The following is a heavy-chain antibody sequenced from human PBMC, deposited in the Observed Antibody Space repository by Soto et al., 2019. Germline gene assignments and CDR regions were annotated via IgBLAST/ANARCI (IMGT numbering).Heavy chain of an antibody. D-gene: IGHD6-13*01. Sequence: PSDTLSLTCTVSGGSISSYYWSWIRQPPGKGLEWIGYIYASGSTNYNPSLKSRITISVDTSKNQFSLKLSSVTAADTAVYYCARGGSTWLEYFQHWGQGTLVTVSS. CDR2: IYASGST. V-gene: IGHV4-59*07. J-gene: IGHJ1*01. CDR1: GGSISSYY. CDR3: ARGGSTWLEYFQH.